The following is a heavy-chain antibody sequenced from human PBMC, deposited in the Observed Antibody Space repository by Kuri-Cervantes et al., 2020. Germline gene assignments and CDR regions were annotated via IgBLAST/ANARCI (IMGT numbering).Heavy chain of an antibody. D-gene: IGHD2-15*01. V-gene: IGHV3-7*01. Sequence: GESLKISCAASGFTSSSYWMSWVREAQGKGREWVANIKQDGSEKYYVDSEKGRSTISRDYAKNSLCLQMNSLRAEDTAVYYCARGGPEINRRIVVVVAATPGSTGCMDVWGKGTTVTVSS. CDR1: GFTSSSYW. CDR3: ARGGPEINRRIVVVVAATPGSTGCMDV. CDR2: IKQDGSEK. J-gene: IGHJ6*03.